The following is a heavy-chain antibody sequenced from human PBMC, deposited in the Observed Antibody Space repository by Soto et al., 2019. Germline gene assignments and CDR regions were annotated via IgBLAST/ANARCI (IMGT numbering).Heavy chain of an antibody. CDR1: GFTFSSYA. V-gene: IGHV3-23*01. D-gene: IGHD3-10*01. CDR3: AKDQNPRATIKTPFDY. CDR2: ISGSGGST. Sequence: PGGSLRLSCAASGFTFSSYAMIWVRQAPGKGLEWVSAISGSGGSTYYADSVKGRFTISRDNSKNTLYLQMNSLRAEDTAVYYCAKDQNPRATIKTPFDYWGQGTLVTVSS. J-gene: IGHJ4*02.